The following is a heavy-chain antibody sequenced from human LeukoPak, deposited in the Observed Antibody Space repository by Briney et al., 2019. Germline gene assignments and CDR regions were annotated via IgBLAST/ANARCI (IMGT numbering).Heavy chain of an antibody. CDR2: ISGSGDST. CDR1: GFTFSTYA. J-gene: IGHJ4*02. D-gene: IGHD5-18*01. Sequence: GGSLRLSCAASGFTFSTYAVNWVRQAPGKGLEWVSTISGSGDSTYYADSVKGRFTISRDNAKNSLYLQMNSLRAEDTAVYYCARDQGYSFGHSFDYWGQGTLVTVSS. CDR3: ARDQGYSFGHSFDY. V-gene: IGHV3-23*01.